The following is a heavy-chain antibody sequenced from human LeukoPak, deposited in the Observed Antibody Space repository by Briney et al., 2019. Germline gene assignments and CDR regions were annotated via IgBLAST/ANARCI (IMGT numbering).Heavy chain of an antibody. Sequence: TGGSLRLSCAASGFTFSTYSMNWVRQAPGKGLEWISYISSTSNTIYYADSVKGRFTISRDNAKNSLDLQMNSLRDEDTAVYYCARRESNGWYWGYWGQGTLVTVSS. J-gene: IGHJ4*02. CDR3: ARRESNGWYWGY. D-gene: IGHD6-19*01. V-gene: IGHV3-48*02. CDR1: GFTFSTYS. CDR2: ISSTSNTI.